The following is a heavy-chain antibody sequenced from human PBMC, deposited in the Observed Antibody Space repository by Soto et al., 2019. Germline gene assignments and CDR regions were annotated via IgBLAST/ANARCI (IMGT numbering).Heavy chain of an antibody. Sequence: GGSLRLSCAASGFTFSSYAMHWVRQAPGKGLEWVAVISYDGSNKYYADSVKGRFTISRDNSKNTLYLQMNSLRAEDTAVYYCARDLSGIAAAGIFYWGQGTLVTVSS. CDR3: ARDLSGIAAAGIFY. CDR1: GFTFSSYA. D-gene: IGHD6-13*01. V-gene: IGHV3-30-3*01. J-gene: IGHJ4*02. CDR2: ISYDGSNK.